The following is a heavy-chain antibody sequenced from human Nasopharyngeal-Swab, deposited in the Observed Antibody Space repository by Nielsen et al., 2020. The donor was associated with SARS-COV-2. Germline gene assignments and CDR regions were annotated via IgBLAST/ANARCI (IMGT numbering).Heavy chain of an antibody. J-gene: IGHJ6*02. CDR2: FDPEDGET. Sequence: ASVKVSCKVSGYTLTELSMHWVRQAPGKGLEWMGGFDPEDGETIYAQKFQGRVTMTEDTSTDTAYMELSSLRSEDTAVYYCARENIVVVPAAIFYYGMDVWGQGTTVTVSS. D-gene: IGHD2-2*01. V-gene: IGHV1-24*01. CDR1: GYTLTELS. CDR3: ARENIVVVPAAIFYYGMDV.